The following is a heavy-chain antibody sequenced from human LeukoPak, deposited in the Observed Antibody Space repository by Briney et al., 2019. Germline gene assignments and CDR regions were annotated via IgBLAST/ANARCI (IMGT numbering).Heavy chain of an antibody. V-gene: IGHV4-4*07. CDR3: ARGRASDCSNSSCRRGFDY. Sequence: KASETLSLTCTVSGGSISSYYWSWIRQPAGKGLEWIGRIYTSGSTNYNPSLKSRVTMSVDTSKNQFSLKLSSVTAADTAVYYCARGRASDCSNSSCRRGFDYWGQGTLVTVSS. CDR1: GGSISSYY. J-gene: IGHJ4*02. D-gene: IGHD2-2*01. CDR2: IYTSGST.